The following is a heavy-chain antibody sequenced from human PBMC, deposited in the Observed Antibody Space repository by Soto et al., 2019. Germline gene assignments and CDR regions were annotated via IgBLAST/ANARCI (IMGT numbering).Heavy chain of an antibody. J-gene: IGHJ4*02. CDR3: AREVVTARVVDY. Sequence: QVQLQQWGAGLLKPSETLSLTCAVYGGSFSGYYWSWIRQPPGKGLEWIGEINHSGSTNYNPSLTSRVTISVDTSKTQFSLKLSSVTAADTAVYYCAREVVTARVVDYWGQGTLVTVSS. D-gene: IGHD2-21*02. CDR1: GGSFSGYY. V-gene: IGHV4-34*01. CDR2: INHSGST.